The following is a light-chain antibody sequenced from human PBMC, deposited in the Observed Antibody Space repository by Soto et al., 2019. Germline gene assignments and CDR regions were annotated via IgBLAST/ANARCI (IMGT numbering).Light chain of an antibody. J-gene: IGKJ5*01. Sequence: EIVLTQSPGTPSSSPGERATLACRASQSVSSSYLAWYQQKPGQAPRLLIYGASSRATGIPDRFSGSGSGTDFTLTISRLEPEDFAVYYCQQYGSSPFGQGTRLEIK. CDR1: QSVSSSY. V-gene: IGKV3-20*01. CDR3: QQYGSSP. CDR2: GAS.